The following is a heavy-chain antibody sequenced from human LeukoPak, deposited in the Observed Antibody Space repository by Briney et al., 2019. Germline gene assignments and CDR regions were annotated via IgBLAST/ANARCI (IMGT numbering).Heavy chain of an antibody. CDR1: GFTVSSND. V-gene: IGHV3-66*01. D-gene: IGHD3-22*01. Sequence: GGSLRLSCAASGFTVSSNDMSWVRQAPGKGLEWVSVIYSGGSTYYADSVKGRFTISRDNSKNTLYLQMNSLRAEDTAVYYCARAPYYDSSACFDYWGQGTLVTVSS. CDR2: IYSGGST. CDR3: ARAPYYDSSACFDY. J-gene: IGHJ4*02.